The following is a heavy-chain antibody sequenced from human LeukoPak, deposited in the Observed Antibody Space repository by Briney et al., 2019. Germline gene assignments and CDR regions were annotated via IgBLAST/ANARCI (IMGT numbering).Heavy chain of an antibody. J-gene: IGHJ4*02. Sequence: ASVKVSCKASGYTFTSYGISWVRQAPGQGLEWMGWISAYNGNTNYAQKLQGRVTMTTDTSTSTAYMELRSLRSDNTAVYYCAREYCSSTSCHPFDYWGQGTLVTVSS. CDR1: GYTFTSYG. D-gene: IGHD2-2*01. CDR2: ISAYNGNT. V-gene: IGHV1-18*01. CDR3: AREYCSSTSCHPFDY.